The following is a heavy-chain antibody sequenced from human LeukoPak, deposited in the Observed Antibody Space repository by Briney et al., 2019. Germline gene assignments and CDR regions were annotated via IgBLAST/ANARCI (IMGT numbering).Heavy chain of an antibody. D-gene: IGHD6-6*01. J-gene: IGHJ6*02. V-gene: IGHV1-69*01. CDR1: GGTFSSYA. CDR3: ARVSIAARLNYYYGMDV. Sequence: GSSAKVSCKASGGTFSSYAISWVRQAPGQGLEWMGGIIPIVDTANYAQKFQGRVTITADESTSTAYMELSSLRSEDTAVYYCARVSIAARLNYYYGMDVWGQGTTVTVSS. CDR2: IIPIVDTA.